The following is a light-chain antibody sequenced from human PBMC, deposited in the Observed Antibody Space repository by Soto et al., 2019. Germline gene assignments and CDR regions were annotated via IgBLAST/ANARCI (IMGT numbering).Light chain of an antibody. CDR3: SSYTSSSTYV. CDR2: DVS. J-gene: IGLJ1*01. CDR1: SSDVGGYNY. V-gene: IGLV2-14*01. Sequence: QSALTQAASVSGSRGQSITISCTGTSSDVGGYNYVSWYQQHPGKAPKLMIYDVSNRPSGVSNRFSGSKSGNTASLTISGLQAEDEADYYCSSYTSSSTYVFGTGT.